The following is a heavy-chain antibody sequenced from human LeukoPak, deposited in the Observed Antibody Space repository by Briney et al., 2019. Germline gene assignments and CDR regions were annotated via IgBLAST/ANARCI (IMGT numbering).Heavy chain of an antibody. CDR3: ARAARGYSSLGGGHDY. V-gene: IGHV1-2*02. J-gene: IGHJ4*02. Sequence: ASVTVSCKASGYTFIDHYIHWVRQAPGQGREWMGWINPNSGGTNYAQKFQGRVTITRDTSISTAYMELSRLRSDDTAVYYCARAARGYSSLGGGHDYWGQGTLVTVSS. D-gene: IGHD5-18*01. CDR2: INPNSGGT. CDR1: GYTFIDHY.